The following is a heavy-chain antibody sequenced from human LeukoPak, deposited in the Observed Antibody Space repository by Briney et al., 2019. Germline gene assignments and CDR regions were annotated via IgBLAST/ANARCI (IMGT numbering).Heavy chain of an antibody. V-gene: IGHV3-9*01. J-gene: IGHJ6*02. CDR3: AKDIGCSGGSCYFIPADYYYGMDV. CDR2: ISWNSGSI. D-gene: IGHD2-15*01. Sequence: PGGSLRLSCAASGFTFDDYAVHWVRQAPGKGLEWVSGISWNSGSIDYADSVKGRFTISRDNAKNSLYLQMNSLRAEDTALYYCAKDIGCSGGSCYFIPADYYYGMDVWGQGTTVTVSS. CDR1: GFTFDDYA.